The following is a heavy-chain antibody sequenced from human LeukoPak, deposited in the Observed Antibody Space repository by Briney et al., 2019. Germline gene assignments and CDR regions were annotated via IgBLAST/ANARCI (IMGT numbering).Heavy chain of an antibody. V-gene: IGHV3-11*04. CDR1: GFAVSNNY. CDR2: ITSRGITI. J-gene: IGHJ4*02. D-gene: IGHD3-10*01. CDR3: ARVRSGYYFDY. Sequence: NPGGSLRLSCAASGFAVSNNYMSWVRQAPGKGLEWLSYITSRGITISYADSVKGRFTISRDNAKNSLYLQVNSLRDEDTAVYYCARVRSGYYFDYWGQGTLVTVSS.